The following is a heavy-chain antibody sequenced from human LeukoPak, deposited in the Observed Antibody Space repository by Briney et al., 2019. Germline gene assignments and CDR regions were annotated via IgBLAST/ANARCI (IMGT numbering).Heavy chain of an antibody. CDR3: AREISSSWAWYYMNV. D-gene: IGHD6-13*01. Sequence: SETLSLTCTVSGGSISSYYWSWIRQPAGKGLEWIGRIYTSGSTNYNPSLKSRVTMSVDTSKNQFSLKLSSVTAADTAVYYCAREISSSWAWYYMNVWGKGTTVTISS. CDR1: GGSISSYY. CDR2: IYTSGST. J-gene: IGHJ6*03. V-gene: IGHV4-4*07.